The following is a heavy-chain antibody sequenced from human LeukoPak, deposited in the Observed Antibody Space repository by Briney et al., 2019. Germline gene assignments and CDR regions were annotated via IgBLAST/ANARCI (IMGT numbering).Heavy chain of an antibody. V-gene: IGHV4-59*12. J-gene: IGHJ5*02. CDR2: IYYSGST. D-gene: IGHD3-22*01. Sequence: SETLSLTCTVSGGSISSYYWSWIRQLPGKGLEWIGYIYYSGSTNYNPSLKSRVTISVDTSKNQFSLKLSSVTAADTAVYYCARDPTPGDYYDSSEDWFDPWGQGTLVTVSS. CDR1: GGSISSYY. CDR3: ARDPTPGDYYDSSEDWFDP.